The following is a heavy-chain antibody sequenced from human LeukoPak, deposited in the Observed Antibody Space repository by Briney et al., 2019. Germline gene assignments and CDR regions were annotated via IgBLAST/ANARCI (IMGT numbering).Heavy chain of an antibody. CDR2: IIPILGIA. V-gene: IGHV1-69*02. CDR3: ASRVGATRDY. CDR1: RRTFTSYT. J-gene: IGHJ4*02. D-gene: IGHD1-26*01. Sequence: GSSVNVSCKPSRRTFTSYTISWVRQAPGQGLEWMGRIIPILGIANYAQKFQGRVTITPDKSTSTAYMELSSLRSEGTAVYYCASRVGATRDYWGQGTLVTVSS.